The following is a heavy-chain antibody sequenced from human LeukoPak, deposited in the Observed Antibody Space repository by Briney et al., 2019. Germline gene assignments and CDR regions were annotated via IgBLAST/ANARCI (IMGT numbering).Heavy chain of an antibody. J-gene: IGHJ4*02. CDR3: ARVWGSGSYYDY. Sequence: ASVKVSCKASGYTLTSYSMHWVRQAPGQGHEWMGIINPSGGGTSYAQKFQGRVTMTRDTSTSTVYMELSSLRSEDTAVYYCARVWGSGSYYDYWGQGTLVTVSS. D-gene: IGHD3-10*01. CDR2: INPSGGGT. CDR1: GYTLTSYS. V-gene: IGHV1-46*01.